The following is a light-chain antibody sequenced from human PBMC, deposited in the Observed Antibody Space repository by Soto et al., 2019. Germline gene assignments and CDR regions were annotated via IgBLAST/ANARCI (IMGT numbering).Light chain of an antibody. J-gene: IGKJ4*01. CDR2: DIF. V-gene: IGKV3D-15*01. CDR1: QSVGSG. CDR3: QQYNSWPLT. Sequence: EIVMTQSPATLSVSPGERATLSCRASQSVGSGLAWYQQKPGQAPRLLIYDIFTRETGVPTRISGSGSGTEFTLTISSLQSEDFAVYYCQQYNSWPLTFGGGTKVEIK.